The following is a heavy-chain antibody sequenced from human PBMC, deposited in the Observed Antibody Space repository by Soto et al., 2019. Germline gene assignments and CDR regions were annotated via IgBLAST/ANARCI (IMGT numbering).Heavy chain of an antibody. CDR3: ARVRSQDTAMVWGHYFDY. Sequence: QVQLQESGPGLVKPSGTLSLTCAVSGGSISSSNWWSWVRQPPGKGLEWIGEIYHSGSTNYNPSLKSRVTISVDKSKNQFSLKLSSVTAADTAVYYCARVRSQDTAMVWGHYFDYWGQGTLVTVSS. D-gene: IGHD5-18*01. V-gene: IGHV4-4*02. J-gene: IGHJ4*02. CDR1: GGSISSSNW. CDR2: IYHSGST.